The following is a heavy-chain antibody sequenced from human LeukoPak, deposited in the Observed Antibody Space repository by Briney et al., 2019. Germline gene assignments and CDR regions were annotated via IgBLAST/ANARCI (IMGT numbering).Heavy chain of an antibody. CDR3: ARAPQPYGSGSYYYYYYMDV. V-gene: IGHV4-4*07. D-gene: IGHD3-10*01. J-gene: IGHJ6*03. Sequence: SETLSLTCTVSGGSISSYYWSWIRQPAGKGLEWIGRIYTSGSTNYNPSLKSRVTMSVDTSKNQFSLKLSSVTAADTAVYYCARAPQPYGSGSYYYYYYMDVWGKGTTVTISS. CDR2: IYTSGST. CDR1: GGSISSYY.